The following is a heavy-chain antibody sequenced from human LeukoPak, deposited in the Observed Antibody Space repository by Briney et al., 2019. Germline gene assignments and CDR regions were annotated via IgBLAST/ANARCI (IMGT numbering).Heavy chain of an antibody. CDR3: ARPSGSYQPDAFDI. Sequence: PSETLSLTCTVSGGSISSSSYYWGWIRQPPGKGLEWIVSIYYSGSTYYNPSLKSRVTISVDTSKNQFSLKLSSVTAADTAVYYCARPSGSYQPDAFDIWGQGTMVTVSS. J-gene: IGHJ3*02. CDR1: GGSISSSSYY. D-gene: IGHD1-26*01. CDR2: IYYSGST. V-gene: IGHV4-39*01.